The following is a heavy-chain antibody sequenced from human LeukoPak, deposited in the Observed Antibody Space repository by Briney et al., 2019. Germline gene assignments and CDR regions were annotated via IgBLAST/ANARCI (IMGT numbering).Heavy chain of an antibody. CDR2: ISGSGGST. Sequence: GGSLRLSCAASGFTFSSYAMSWVRQAPGKGLEWVSAISGSGGSTYYADSVKGRFTISRDNSKNTLYLQMNSLRAEDTAVYYCANWPTSTYYYCGMDVWSQGTTVTVSS. V-gene: IGHV3-23*01. CDR1: GFTFSSYA. J-gene: IGHJ6*02. CDR3: ANWPTSTYYYCGMDV.